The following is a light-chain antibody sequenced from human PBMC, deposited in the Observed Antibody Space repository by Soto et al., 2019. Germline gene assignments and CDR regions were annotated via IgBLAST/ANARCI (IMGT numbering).Light chain of an antibody. J-gene: IGKJ1*01. CDR2: GAS. CDR1: QSVSSSY. V-gene: IGKV3-20*01. Sequence: EMVLTQSPGTLSLSPGERATLSCRASQSVSSSYLAWYQQKPGQAPRLLIYGASSRATGIPDRFSGSGSGTDFTLTISRLEPEDFAVYYCQQYGSFRAFGQGTKVELK. CDR3: QQYGSFRA.